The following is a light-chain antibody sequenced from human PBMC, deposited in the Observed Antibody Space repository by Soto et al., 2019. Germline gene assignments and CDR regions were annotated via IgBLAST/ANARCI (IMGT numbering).Light chain of an antibody. CDR1: QYINTR. V-gene: IGKV3D-15*01. Sequence: EIVLTQSPATLSSFPGDRVTLSCRASQYINTRLAWYQHRPGQAPRLLIYQTSIRAAGIPARFSGSGSGTEFTLTISSLQSEDFAVYYCQQYNNWPPSITFGQGTRLEIK. CDR3: QQYNNWPPSIT. CDR2: QTS. J-gene: IGKJ5*01.